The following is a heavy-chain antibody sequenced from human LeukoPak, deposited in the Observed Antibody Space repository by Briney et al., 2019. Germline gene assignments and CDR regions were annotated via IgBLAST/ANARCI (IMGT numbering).Heavy chain of an antibody. CDR1: GGSISSSSYY. D-gene: IGHD6-6*01. V-gene: IGHV4-39*07. J-gene: IGHJ4*02. CDR2: IYHSGST. CDR3: ARGVARSSKFHFSYYFDY. Sequence: PSETLSLTCTVSGGSISSSSYYWGCIRQPPGKGLEWIGSIYHSGSTYYNPSPKSRVTISVDTSKNQFSLKLSSVSAADTAVYYCARGVARSSKFHFSYYFDYWGQGTLVTVSS.